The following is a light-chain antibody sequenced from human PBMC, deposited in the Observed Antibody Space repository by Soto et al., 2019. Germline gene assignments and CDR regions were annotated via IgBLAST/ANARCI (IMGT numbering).Light chain of an antibody. J-gene: IGKJ1*01. CDR2: GAS. CDR3: QQHNNWPPWT. CDR1: QSVSSN. Sequence: EIVMTQSPATMSVSPGERATLSCRASQSVSSNLAWYQQKPCQAPRLLMYGASTRATGIPDRFSGSGSGTEFTLTISSLQSEDFAVYYCQQHNNWPPWTFGQGTKVEIK. V-gene: IGKV3-15*01.